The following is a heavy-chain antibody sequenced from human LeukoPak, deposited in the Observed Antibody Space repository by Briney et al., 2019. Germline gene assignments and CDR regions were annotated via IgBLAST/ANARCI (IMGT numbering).Heavy chain of an antibody. CDR2: IYYSGST. CDR1: GGSISRYY. CDR3: ARGDFDLLLFPY. J-gene: IGHJ4*02. Sequence: SETLSLTCTVSGGSISRYYWSWIRQPPGKGLEWIGYIYYSGSTNYNPSLKSRVTISVDTSKNQFSLKLSSVTAADTAVYYCARGDFDLLLFPYWCQGTLVTVSS. D-gene: IGHD3-9*01. V-gene: IGHV4-59*01.